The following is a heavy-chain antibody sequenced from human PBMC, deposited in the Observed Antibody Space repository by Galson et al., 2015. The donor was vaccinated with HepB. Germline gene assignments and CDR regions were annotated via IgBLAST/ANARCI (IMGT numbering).Heavy chain of an antibody. CDR1: GFIFTNHW. J-gene: IGHJ3*02. D-gene: IGHD1-26*01. Sequence: SLRLYCAASGFIFTNHWMSWVRQAPGKGLEWVANINLDGSDKYSVDSVKGRFAISRDNTKKSLYLQMSSLRAEDTAVYYCARERSYFRDSFDIWGQGTMVTVSS. CDR3: ARERSYFRDSFDI. CDR2: INLDGSDK. V-gene: IGHV3-7*03.